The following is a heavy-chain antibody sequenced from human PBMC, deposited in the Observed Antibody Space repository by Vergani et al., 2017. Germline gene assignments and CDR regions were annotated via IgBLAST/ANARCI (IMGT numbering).Heavy chain of an antibody. CDR3: VRDRGLCAGGRCYTEAWDY. Sequence: QVQLVESGGGVVQPGTSLRLSCVVPGFALNRHAMYWVRQAPGKGLEWVVGISFDGTNEFYPDLVKGRFTISSDIAKNTLYLQVGSLRLEDTGVYHCVRDRGLCAGGRCYTEAWDYWGQGTPVTVSS. J-gene: IGHJ4*02. CDR2: ISFDGTNE. V-gene: IGHV3-30-3*01. D-gene: IGHD2-2*02. CDR1: GFALNRHA.